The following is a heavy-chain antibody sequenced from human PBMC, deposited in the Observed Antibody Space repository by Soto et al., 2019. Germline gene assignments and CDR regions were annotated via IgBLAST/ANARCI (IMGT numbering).Heavy chain of an antibody. CDR2: ISSSGSTI. D-gene: IGHD2-2*02. Sequence: QVQLVESGGGLVKPGGSLRLSCAASGFTFSDYYMSWIRQAPGKGLEWVSYISSSGSTIYYADSVKGRFTISRDNAKNSLYLQMNSLKAEDTAVYYCARDCSSTSCYIYYYYMDVWGKGTTVTVSS. J-gene: IGHJ6*03. CDR1: GFTFSDYY. CDR3: ARDCSSTSCYIYYYYMDV. V-gene: IGHV3-11*01.